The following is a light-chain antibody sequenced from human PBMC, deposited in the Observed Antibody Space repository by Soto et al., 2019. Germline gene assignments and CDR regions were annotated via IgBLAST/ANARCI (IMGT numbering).Light chain of an antibody. CDR3: LQHNSLPFT. V-gene: IGKV1-17*01. Sequence: DIPMTQSPSSLSASVGDRVTITCRASQDIGDDLDWFQKKPGKAPKRLIYASSGLQSGAPARFSGSGSGTEFALTISTLYPEDFATDYCLQHNSLPFTFGPGTKVDVK. CDR2: ASS. CDR1: QDIGDD. J-gene: IGKJ3*01.